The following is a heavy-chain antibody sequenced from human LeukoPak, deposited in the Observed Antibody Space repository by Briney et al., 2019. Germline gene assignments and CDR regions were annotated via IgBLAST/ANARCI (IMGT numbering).Heavy chain of an antibody. CDR3: ARGGGSGRGNWFDP. V-gene: IGHV4-59*11. CDR2: IYYSGST. Sequence: SETLSLTCTVSGGSISPHYWSWIRQPPGKGLEWIGYIYYSGSTNYNPSLKSRVTISVDTSKSQFSLKLSSATAADTAVYYCARGGGSGRGNWFDPWGQGSLVIVSS. CDR1: GGSISPHY. D-gene: IGHD3-10*01. J-gene: IGHJ5*02.